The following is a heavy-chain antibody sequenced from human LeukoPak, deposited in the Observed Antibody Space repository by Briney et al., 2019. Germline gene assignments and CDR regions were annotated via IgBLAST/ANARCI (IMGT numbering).Heavy chain of an antibody. J-gene: IGHJ4*02. CDR3: ARMSIAAAGTFDY. Sequence: GGSLRLFRAASGFTFSSYSMNWVRHAPGKGLEWVSSISSSSSYIYYADSVRGRFTISRDNAKNSLYLQMNSLRAEDTAVYYCARMSIAAAGTFDYWGQGTLVTVSS. V-gene: IGHV3-21*01. CDR2: ISSSSSYI. D-gene: IGHD6-13*01. CDR1: GFTFSSYS.